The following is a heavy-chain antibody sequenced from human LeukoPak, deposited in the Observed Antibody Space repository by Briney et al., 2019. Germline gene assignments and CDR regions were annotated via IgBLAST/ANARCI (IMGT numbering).Heavy chain of an antibody. CDR3: ARALGRFGNWYY. D-gene: IGHD3-16*01. Sequence: PGGSLRLSCAASGFTFWTYRMNWVRQAPGKGLEWVSSIDGTSTNIYYADSVKGRFTISRDNSKNTLYLQMNSLRAEDTAVYYCARALGRFGNWYYWGQGTLVTVSS. CDR1: GFTFWTYR. J-gene: IGHJ4*02. CDR2: IDGTSTNI. V-gene: IGHV3-21*01.